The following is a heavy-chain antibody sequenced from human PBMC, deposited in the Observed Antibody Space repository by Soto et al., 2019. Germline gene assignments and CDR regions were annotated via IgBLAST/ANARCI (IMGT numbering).Heavy chain of an antibody. CDR2: INAGSGYT. V-gene: IGHV1-3*01. D-gene: IGHD4-17*01. CDR3: ASGLPWYFDY. CDR1: GYTFISYA. Sequence: QVQLVQSGAEVKKPGASVKVSCKASGYTFISYAIHWVRQAPGQRLEWLGWINAGSGYTAYSEKFQGRITLTRDTSATTAYMELSSLRFEDTAVYYCASGLPWYFDYWGQGTLVTVSS. J-gene: IGHJ4*02.